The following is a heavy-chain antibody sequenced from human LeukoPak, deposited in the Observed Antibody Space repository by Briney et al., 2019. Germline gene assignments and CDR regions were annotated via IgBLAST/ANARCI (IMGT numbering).Heavy chain of an antibody. V-gene: IGHV4-34*01. CDR1: GGSFSGYY. J-gene: IGHJ6*03. CDR3: ARNTPVVVTAIGYYYYYYMDV. CDR2: INHSGST. Sequence: PSETLSLTCAVYGGSFSGYYWSWIRQPPGKGLEWIGEINHSGSTNYNPSLKSRVTISVDTSKNQFSLKLSSVTAADTAAYCCARNTPVVVTAIGYYYYYYMDVWGKGTTVTVSS. D-gene: IGHD2-21*02.